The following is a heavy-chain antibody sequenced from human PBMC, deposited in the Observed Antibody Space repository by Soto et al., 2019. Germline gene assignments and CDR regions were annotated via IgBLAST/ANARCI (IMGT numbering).Heavy chain of an antibody. CDR3: ARDHHVDAAQASTYFFDF. V-gene: IGHV3-21*01. J-gene: IGHJ4*02. Sequence: PGGSLRLSCAASGFTFSSYTMNWVRQAPGKRLEWVSSISSRSRHIYYADLMKGLLTISRDNAKNSLYLEMISLRAEDSAVYYCARDHHVDAAQASTYFFDFWGRGTLVTVSS. CDR1: GFTFSSYT. CDR2: ISSRSRHI. D-gene: IGHD5-18*01.